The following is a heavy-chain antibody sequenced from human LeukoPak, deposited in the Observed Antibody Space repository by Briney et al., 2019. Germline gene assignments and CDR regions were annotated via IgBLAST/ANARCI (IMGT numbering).Heavy chain of an antibody. CDR1: GYTFTGYY. D-gene: IGHD6-13*01. CDR3: ARVGVAAAGTAAGLYYYYYGMDV. CDR2: INPNSGGT. Sequence: ASVKVSCKASGYTFTGYYMHWVRQAPGQGLEWMGWINPNSGGTNYAQKFQGRVTMTRDTSISTAYMELSRLRSDDTAVYYCARVGVAAAGTAAGLYYYYYGMDVWGQGTTVTVSS. V-gene: IGHV1-2*02. J-gene: IGHJ6*02.